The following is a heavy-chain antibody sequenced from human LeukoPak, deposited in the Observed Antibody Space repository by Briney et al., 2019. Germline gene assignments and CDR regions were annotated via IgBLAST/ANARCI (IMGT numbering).Heavy chain of an antibody. CDR3: AGDAYYYGSGSYDPNYYYYMDV. D-gene: IGHD3-10*01. V-gene: IGHV4-4*07. CDR1: GGSISSYY. J-gene: IGHJ6*03. Sequence: PSETLSLTCTVSGGSISSYYWSWIRQPAGKGLEWIGRIYTSGSTNYNPSLKSRVTMSVDTSKNQFSLKLSSVTAADTAVYYCAGDAYYYGSGSYDPNYYYYMDVWGKGTTVTVSS. CDR2: IYTSGST.